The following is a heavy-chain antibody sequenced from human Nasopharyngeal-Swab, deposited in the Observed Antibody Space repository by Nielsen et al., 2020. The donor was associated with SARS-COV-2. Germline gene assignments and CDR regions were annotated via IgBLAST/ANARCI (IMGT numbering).Heavy chain of an antibody. CDR2: INSDGSST. V-gene: IGHV3-74*01. Sequence: GESLKISCAASGFTFSSYAMHWVRQAPGKGLVWVSRINSDGSSTSYADSVKGRFTISRDNAKNTLYLQMNSLRAEDTAVYYCARTYYYDSKAAFDIWGQGTMVTVSS. J-gene: IGHJ3*02. CDR1: GFTFSSYA. CDR3: ARTYYYDSKAAFDI. D-gene: IGHD3-22*01.